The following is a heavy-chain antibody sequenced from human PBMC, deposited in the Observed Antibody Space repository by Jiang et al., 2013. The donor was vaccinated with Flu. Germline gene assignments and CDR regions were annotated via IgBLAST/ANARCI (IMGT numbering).Heavy chain of an antibody. D-gene: IGHD5-12*01. J-gene: IGHJ5*02. CDR2: INHSGST. V-gene: IGHV4-34*01. CDR1: GESLTGYY. CDR3: ARPHGYDDNYFHP. Sequence: LSLICAVSGESLTGYYWTWIRQSPGKGLEWLGAINHSGSTHNNPSLKSRVTISVDRSKNQVSLRLTSVTAADTAVYYCARPHGYDDNYFHPWGQGTLVTVSS.